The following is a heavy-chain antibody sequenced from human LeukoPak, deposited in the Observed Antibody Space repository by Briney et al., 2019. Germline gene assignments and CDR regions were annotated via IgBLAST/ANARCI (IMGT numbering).Heavy chain of an antibody. Sequence: GGSLRLSCAASGFTFSNSAMTWVRQAPGKGLDWVSAINGDGGRTYHADSVKGRFTISRDNSKNTLYLQMNSLRVEDTAVYYCAKDIKGTNYYYYGMGAWGQGTTVTVSS. CDR2: INGDGGRT. J-gene: IGHJ6*02. CDR1: GFTFSNSA. D-gene: IGHD1-14*01. CDR3: AKDIKGTNYYYYGMGA. V-gene: IGHV3-23*01.